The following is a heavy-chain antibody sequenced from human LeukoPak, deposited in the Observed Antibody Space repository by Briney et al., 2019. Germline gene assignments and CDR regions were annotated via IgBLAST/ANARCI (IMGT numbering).Heavy chain of an antibody. CDR1: GFTFSSYG. Sequence: GRSLRLSCAASGFTFSSYGMHWVRQAPGKGLEWVAVISYDGSNKYYADSVKGRFTISRDNSKNTLYLQMNSLRPEDTAVYYCAKDASTVTLHADYWGQGTLVTVSS. D-gene: IGHD4-17*01. V-gene: IGHV3-30*18. J-gene: IGHJ4*02. CDR3: AKDASTVTLHADY. CDR2: ISYDGSNK.